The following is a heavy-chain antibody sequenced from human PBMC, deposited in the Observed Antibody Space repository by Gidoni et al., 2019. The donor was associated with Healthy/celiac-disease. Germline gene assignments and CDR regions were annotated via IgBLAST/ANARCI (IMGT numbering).Heavy chain of an antibody. CDR2: IKSKTDGGTT. CDR1: GFTFSNAW. V-gene: IGHV3-15*01. Sequence: SCAASGFTFSNAWMSWVRQAQGKGLEWVGRIKSKTDGGTTDYAAPVKGRFTISRDDSKNTLYLQMNSLKTEDTAVYYCTTHSGITLSYYYYYGMDVWVQGTTVTVSS. J-gene: IGHJ6*02. CDR3: TTHSGITLSYYYYYGMDV.